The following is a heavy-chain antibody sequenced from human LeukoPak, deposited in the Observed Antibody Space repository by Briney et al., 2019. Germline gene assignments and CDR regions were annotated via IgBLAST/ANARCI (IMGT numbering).Heavy chain of an antibody. D-gene: IGHD3-10*01. CDR1: GYSIRSGYY. Sequence: SEILSLTCTVSGYSIRSGYYWGWIRQPPGKGLEWIGYIHYSGSTHYNPSLKSRVTISVDTSKNQFSLKLSSVTAADTAVYYCARVEEGYGSGRRENYYYYYMDDWGKGTTVTISS. CDR2: IHYSGST. CDR3: ARVEEGYGSGRRENYYYYYMDD. J-gene: IGHJ6*03. V-gene: IGHV4-61*01.